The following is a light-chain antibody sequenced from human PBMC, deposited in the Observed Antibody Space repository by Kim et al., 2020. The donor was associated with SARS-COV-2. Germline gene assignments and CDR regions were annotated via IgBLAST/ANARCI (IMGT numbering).Light chain of an antibody. CDR2: DAS. J-gene: IGKJ4*01. V-gene: IGKV1-9*01. CDR1: RVINNY. CDR3: QRRSDFPLT. Sequence: IHLTQSPSSLSASVGDKVTIACRASRVINNYLAWYQQKPGEAPKLLIFDASTLQSGVPSRFSGRRSGTDFTLTISSLQPEDFATYYCQRRSDFPLTFGGGTKLEI.